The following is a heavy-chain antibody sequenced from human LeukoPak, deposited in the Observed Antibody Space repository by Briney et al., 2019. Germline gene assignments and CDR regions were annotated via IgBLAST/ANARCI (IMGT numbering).Heavy chain of an antibody. CDR3: ARDHPDLGYCSSTSCAYYGMDV. CDR1: GGSFSGYY. D-gene: IGHD2-2*01. V-gene: IGHV4-34*01. Sequence: SETLSLTCAVYGGSFSGYYWSWIRQPPGKGLEWIGEINHSGSTNYNPSLKSRVTISVDTSKNQFSLKLSSVTAADTAVYYCARDHPDLGYCSSTSCAYYGMDVWGQGTTVTVSS. CDR2: INHSGST. J-gene: IGHJ6*02.